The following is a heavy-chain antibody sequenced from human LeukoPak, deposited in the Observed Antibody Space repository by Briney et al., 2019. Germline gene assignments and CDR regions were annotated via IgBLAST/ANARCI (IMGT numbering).Heavy chain of an antibody. CDR2: INPNSGNT. CDR1: GYTFTTYD. D-gene: IGHD2-2*01. J-gene: IGHJ6*02. V-gene: IGHV1-8*01. CDR3: ARELVVPAAIHRYYYYYYGMDV. Sequence: GASVKVSCKASGYTFTTYDINWVRQATGQGLEWMGWINPNSGNTGYSQEFQGRVTMTRNTSISTAYMELSRLRSDDTVVYYCARELVVPAAIHRYYYYYYGMDVWGQGTTVTVSS.